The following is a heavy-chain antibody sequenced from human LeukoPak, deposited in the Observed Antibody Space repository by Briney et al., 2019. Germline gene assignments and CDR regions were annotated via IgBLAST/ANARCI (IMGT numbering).Heavy chain of an antibody. V-gene: IGHV3-53*01. D-gene: IGHD6-13*01. Sequence: PGGSLRLSCAVSGFTVSSNYMSWVRQAPGKGLEWVSVIYSDGSTYSADSVKGRFTISRDNSKNTLYLQINSLRAKDTAVYYCARGIAAAGTALYNWGQGTLLTVSS. J-gene: IGHJ4*02. CDR1: GFTVSSNY. CDR2: IYSDGST. CDR3: ARGIAAAGTALYN.